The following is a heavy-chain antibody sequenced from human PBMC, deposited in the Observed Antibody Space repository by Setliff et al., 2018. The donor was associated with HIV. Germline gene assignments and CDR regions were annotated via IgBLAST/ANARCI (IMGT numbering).Heavy chain of an antibody. V-gene: IGHV1-3*03. Sequence: ASVKVSCKASGYIFSNHALHWVRQAPGQRLEWMGWINNGNGDTKYSQDFRGRVTITRDSSASTAYMELSSLISEDMALYYCATGIAAAGGIDYWGQGTLVTFSS. CDR2: INNGNGDT. D-gene: IGHD6-13*01. J-gene: IGHJ4*02. CDR1: GYIFSNHA. CDR3: ATGIAAAGGIDY.